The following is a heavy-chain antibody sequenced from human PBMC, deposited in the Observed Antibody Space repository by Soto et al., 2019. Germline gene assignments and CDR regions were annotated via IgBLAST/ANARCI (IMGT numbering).Heavy chain of an antibody. CDR2: INPNSGGT. Sequence: GGSVKVSFKASGYTFTGYYMHWVRQAPGQGLEWIGWINPNSGGTNYAQKFQGWVTMTRDTSISTAYMELSRLRSDDTAVYYCARGNTLRGSDGWDAFDIWGQGTMVTVSS. CDR1: GYTFTGYY. V-gene: IGHV1-2*04. D-gene: IGHD4-17*01. CDR3: ARGNTLRGSDGWDAFDI. J-gene: IGHJ3*02.